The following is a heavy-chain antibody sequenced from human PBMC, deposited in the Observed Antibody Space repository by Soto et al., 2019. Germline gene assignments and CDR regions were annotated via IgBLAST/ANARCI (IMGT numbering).Heavy chain of an antibody. CDR1: GFTFSRYS. Sequence: GGSLRLSCAASGFTFSRYSMNWVRQAPGKGLEWVSVIYSGGSTYYADSVKGRFTISRDNSKNTLYLQMNSLRAEDTAVYYCARPWNYYDSSGYPSLGDYWGQGTLVTVSS. CDR3: ARPWNYYDSSGYPSLGDY. J-gene: IGHJ4*02. D-gene: IGHD3-22*01. CDR2: IYSGGST. V-gene: IGHV3-53*01.